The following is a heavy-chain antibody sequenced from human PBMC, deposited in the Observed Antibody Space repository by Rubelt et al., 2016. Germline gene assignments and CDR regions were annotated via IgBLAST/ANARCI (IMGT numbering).Heavy chain of an antibody. D-gene: IGHD1-26*01. V-gene: IGHV4-34*01. CDR1: GGSFSGYY. Sequence: LEEPSETLSLTCAVYGGSFSGYYWSWIRQPPGKGLEWIGEINNSGGISYNPSLKSRVTLSVDTSKNQISLKVRSVTAADTAVYYCARGWVGSYQFYYYYGMDVWARGTTVTVSS. J-gene: IGHJ6*02. CDR3: ARGWVGSYQFYYYYGMDV. CDR2: INNSGGI.